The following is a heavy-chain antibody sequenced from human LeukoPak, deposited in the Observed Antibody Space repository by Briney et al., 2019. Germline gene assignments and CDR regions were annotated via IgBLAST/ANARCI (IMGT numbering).Heavy chain of an antibody. CDR3: ARAPPFGLTYYYYGMDV. CDR2: INHSGST. CDR1: GGSFSGYY. V-gene: IGHV4-34*01. Sequence: SETLSLTCAVYGGSFSGYYWSWIRQPPGKGLEWIGEINHSGSTNYNPSLKSRVTISVDTSKNQFSLKLSSETAADTAVYYCARAPPFGLTYYYYGMDVWGQGTTVTVSS. D-gene: IGHD3-10*01. J-gene: IGHJ6*02.